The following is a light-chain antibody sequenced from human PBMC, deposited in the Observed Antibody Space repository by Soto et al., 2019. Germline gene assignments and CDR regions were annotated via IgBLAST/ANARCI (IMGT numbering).Light chain of an antibody. Sequence: IHMTHSPSTLSASVLYRVTITFLSSQSIGSWVAWYQQKPGKAPKVLISKASTLESGVPARFSGSGSGTEFTLTISSLQPDDVATYYCQLYNSYLWRFGQGTKVDIK. CDR3: QLYNSYLWR. CDR1: QSIGSW. V-gene: IGKV1-5*03. CDR2: KAS. J-gene: IGKJ1*01.